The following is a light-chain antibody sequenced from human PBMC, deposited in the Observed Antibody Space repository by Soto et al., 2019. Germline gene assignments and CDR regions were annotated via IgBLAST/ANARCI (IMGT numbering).Light chain of an antibody. V-gene: IGKV1-16*01. J-gene: IGKJ4*01. CDR3: QQYERYNPS. CDR2: DAP. Sequence: DLQMTQSPSSLSASVGDRVTIICRASQNINSYLAWFQQKPGKAPKSLIYDAPSLQSGVPSRFSGSGSGTDFSLTISSLQPEDAATYYCQQYERYNPSFGGGTKLEI. CDR1: QNINSY.